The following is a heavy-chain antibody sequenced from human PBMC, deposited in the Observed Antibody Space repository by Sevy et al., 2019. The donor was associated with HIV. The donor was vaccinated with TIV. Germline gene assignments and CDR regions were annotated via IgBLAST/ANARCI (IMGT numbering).Heavy chain of an antibody. Sequence: GGSLRLSCAASGFTFNFFSMHWVRQAPGKGLEWVATISFDGSNEHYADSVKGQFTISRDNSKNSLFLQMNSLRADDSAVYYCALERLSSAVAEYFHNWGQGTLVTVSS. J-gene: IGHJ1*01. CDR1: GFTFNFFS. D-gene: IGHD1-1*01. CDR2: ISFDGSNE. CDR3: ALERLSSAVAEYFHN. V-gene: IGHV3-30-3*01.